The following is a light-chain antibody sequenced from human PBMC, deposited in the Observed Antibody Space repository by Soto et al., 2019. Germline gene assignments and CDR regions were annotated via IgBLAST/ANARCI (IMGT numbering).Light chain of an antibody. Sequence: QSALTQPASVSGSPGQSITISCTGTSSDVGLYDYVSWYQQHPGKAPQLMIYAVSNRPSGVSNRFSASKSGNTASLFISGLQAGGEADYYCSSYTSDSSYVFGSGTKVTVL. CDR3: SSYTSDSSYV. V-gene: IGLV2-14*01. CDR2: AVS. CDR1: SSDVGLYDY. J-gene: IGLJ1*01.